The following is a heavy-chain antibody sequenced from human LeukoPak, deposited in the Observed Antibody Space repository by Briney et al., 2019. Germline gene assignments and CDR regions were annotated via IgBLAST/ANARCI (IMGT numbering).Heavy chain of an antibody. D-gene: IGHD2-2*01. V-gene: IGHV4-34*01. CDR2: INHSGST. Sequence: PSETLSLTCAVYGGSFSGYYWSWIRQPPGKGLEWIGEINHSGSTNYNPSLKSRVTISVDTSKNQFSLRLSSVTAADTAVYYCARGRGCSSTSCYRFFDYWGQGTLVTVPS. CDR3: ARGRGCSSTSCYRFFDY. CDR1: GGSFSGYY. J-gene: IGHJ4*02.